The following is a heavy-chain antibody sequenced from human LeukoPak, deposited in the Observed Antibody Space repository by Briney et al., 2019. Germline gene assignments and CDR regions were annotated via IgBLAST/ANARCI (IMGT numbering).Heavy chain of an antibody. Sequence: GGSLRLSCAASGFTFSSYAMSWVRQAPGKGLEWVSGISGSGGSTYYADSVKGRFTISRDNSKNPLYLQMNSLRAEDTAVYYCAKDLGSRWTPFDYWGQGTLVTVSA. V-gene: IGHV3-23*01. J-gene: IGHJ4*02. CDR3: AKDLGSRWTPFDY. CDR2: ISGSGGST. D-gene: IGHD6-13*01. CDR1: GFTFSSYA.